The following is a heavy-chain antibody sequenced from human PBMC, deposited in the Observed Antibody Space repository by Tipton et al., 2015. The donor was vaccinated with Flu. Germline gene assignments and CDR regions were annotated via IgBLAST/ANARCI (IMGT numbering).Heavy chain of an antibody. D-gene: IGHD3-10*01. CDR2: IYYSGTT. CDR1: DDSIRSSSYY. Sequence: TLSLTCTVSDDSIRSSSYYWGWIRQPPGKGLEWIGSIYYSGTTYHNPALKSRVSISVDTSKNQFSLKLYSVTAADTAVYYCARQSGSLWFRELLAMDVWGQGTTVTVSS. J-gene: IGHJ6*02. CDR3: ARQSGSLWFRELLAMDV. V-gene: IGHV4-39*01.